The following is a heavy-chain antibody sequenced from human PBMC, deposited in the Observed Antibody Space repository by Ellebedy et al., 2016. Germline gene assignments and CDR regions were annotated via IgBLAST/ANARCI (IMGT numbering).Heavy chain of an antibody. CDR2: ISSISNNI. J-gene: IGHJ3*02. Sequence: GGSLRLSCAASGFTFSSYSMNWVRQAPGKGLEWVSYISSISNNIYYADPVKGRFTISRDNAKNSLYLQRNSLRAEDPAVYYCARALYDAFDIWGQGTMVTVSS. CDR3: ARALYDAFDI. CDR1: GFTFSSYS. V-gene: IGHV3-48*01.